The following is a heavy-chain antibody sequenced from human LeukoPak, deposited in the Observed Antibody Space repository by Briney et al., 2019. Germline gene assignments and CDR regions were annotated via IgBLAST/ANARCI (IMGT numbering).Heavy chain of an antibody. J-gene: IGHJ4*02. D-gene: IGHD2-2*01. Sequence: QSGGSLRLSCAASGFTVSSNYMSWVRQAPGKGLEWVSVIYSGGSTYYADSVKGRFTISRDNSKNTLYLQMNSLRAEDTAVYYCAREGEDDIVVVPAAIEDWGQGTLVTVSS. CDR2: IYSGGST. V-gene: IGHV3-53*01. CDR3: AREGEDDIVVVPAAIED. CDR1: GFTVSSNY.